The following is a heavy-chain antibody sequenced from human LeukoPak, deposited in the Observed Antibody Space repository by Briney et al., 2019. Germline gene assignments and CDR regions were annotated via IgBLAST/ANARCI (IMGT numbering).Heavy chain of an antibody. D-gene: IGHD6-13*01. CDR2: INHSGST. Sequence: SETLSLTCTVSGGSISSSSYYWGWIRQPPGKGLEWIGEINHSGSTNYNPSLKSRVTISVDTSKNQFSLKLSSVTAADTAMYYCARGSAVVAGADFDFWGQGTLVSVSS. CDR3: ARGSAVVAGADFDF. CDR1: GGSISSSSYY. V-gene: IGHV4-39*07. J-gene: IGHJ4*02.